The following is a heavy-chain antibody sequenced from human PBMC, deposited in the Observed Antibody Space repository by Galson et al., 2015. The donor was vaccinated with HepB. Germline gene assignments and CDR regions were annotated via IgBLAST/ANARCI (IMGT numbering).Heavy chain of an antibody. CDR2: ISYDGSNK. J-gene: IGHJ6*02. V-gene: IGHV3-30-3*01. CDR1: GFTFSSYA. Sequence: SLRLSCAASGFTFSSYAIHWVRQAPGKGLEWVAVISYDGSNKYYADSVKGRFTISRDNSKNTVHLQMNSLRTEDTAVYYCARDVENLGLNGDYDFWSGPPYGMDVWGQGTTVTVSS. CDR3: ARDVENLGLNGDYDFWSGPPYGMDV. D-gene: IGHD3-3*01.